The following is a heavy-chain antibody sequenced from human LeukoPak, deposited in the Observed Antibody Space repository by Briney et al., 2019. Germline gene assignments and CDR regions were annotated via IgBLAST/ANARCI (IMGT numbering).Heavy chain of an antibody. D-gene: IGHD6-6*01. J-gene: IGHJ6*03. Sequence: GASVKVSCKASGYTFTSYDINWVRQAPGQGLEWMGRIIPIFGTANYAQKFQGRVTITTDESTSTAYMELSSLRSEDTAVYYCARDPARAYYYYMDVWGKGTTVTVSS. V-gene: IGHV1-69*05. CDR1: GYTFTSYD. CDR2: IIPIFGTA. CDR3: ARDPARAYYYYMDV.